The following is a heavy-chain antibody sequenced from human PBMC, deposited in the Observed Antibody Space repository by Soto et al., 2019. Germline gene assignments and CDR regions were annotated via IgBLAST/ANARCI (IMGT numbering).Heavy chain of an antibody. CDR1: GGSISSGDYY. J-gene: IGHJ4*02. CDR2: IYYSGST. D-gene: IGHD1-20*01. CDR3: ARAGRSVKRPYNGDWYYFDS. Sequence: SETLSLTCTVSGGSISSGDYYWSWIRQPPGKGLEWIGYIYYSGSTYYNPSLKSRVTISVDTSKNQFSLKLSSVTAADTAVYYCARAGRSVKRPYNGDWYYFDSWGQGTLVTVSS. V-gene: IGHV4-30-4*01.